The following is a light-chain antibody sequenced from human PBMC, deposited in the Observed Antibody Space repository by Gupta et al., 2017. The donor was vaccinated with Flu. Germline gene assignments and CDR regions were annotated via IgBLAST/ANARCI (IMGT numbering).Light chain of an antibody. CDR1: AGAVTTNDY. Sequence: QTVVTQEPSLTVPPGGTVTPPCSSSAGAVTTNDYPNWFQQKPGQPPTALIYSTNRKYSWTPARFSGSLLGGKAALPLSGAQPEDESEYYCLLYYGGAQGVFGGGTKLTVL. CDR2: STN. J-gene: IGLJ3*02. CDR3: LLYYGGAQGV. V-gene: IGLV7-43*01.